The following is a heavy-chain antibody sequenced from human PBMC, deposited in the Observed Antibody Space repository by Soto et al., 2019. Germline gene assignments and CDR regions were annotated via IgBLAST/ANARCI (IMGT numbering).Heavy chain of an antibody. CDR3: AKGSSGSRPYYFEY. D-gene: IGHD1-1*01. J-gene: IGHJ4*02. CDR1: GFTFTRYA. V-gene: IGHV3-23*01. Sequence: SLRLSCAASGFTFTRYAMSWVRQALGKGLEWVSAITETGGDTYHADSVKGRFTISRDNSKSTLFMQMNGLTAEDTAVYYCAKGSSGSRPYYFEYWGQGTLVTVSS. CDR2: ITETGGDT.